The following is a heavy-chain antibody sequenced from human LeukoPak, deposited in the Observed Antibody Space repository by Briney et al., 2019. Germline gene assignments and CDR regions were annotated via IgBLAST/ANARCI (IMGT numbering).Heavy chain of an antibody. D-gene: IGHD1-26*01. J-gene: IGHJ4*02. V-gene: IGHV3-7*01. CDR3: ARVLIGGEGDK. CDR2: IKQDGSEK. Sequence: PGGSLRLSCAASGFTFSSYSMNWVRQAPGKGLEWVANIKQDGSEKYYVDSVKGRFTISRDNAKNSLYLQMNSLRAEDTAVYYCARVLIGGEGDKWGQGTLVTVSS. CDR1: GFTFSSYS.